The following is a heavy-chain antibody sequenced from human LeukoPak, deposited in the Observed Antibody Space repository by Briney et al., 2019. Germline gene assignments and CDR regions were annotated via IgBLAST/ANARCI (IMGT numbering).Heavy chain of an antibody. D-gene: IGHD6-13*01. CDR3: ARVRIIAAAGTNNWFDP. Sequence: SGGSLRLSCAASGFTFSSYGMHWVRQAPGTGLEWVAFIQFDGNGEYYADSVKGRFTISRDNSKNTLFLQMHSLRPEDTAVYYCARVRIIAAAGTNNWFDPWGQGTLVTVSS. V-gene: IGHV3-30*02. CDR2: IQFDGNGE. J-gene: IGHJ5*02. CDR1: GFTFSSYG.